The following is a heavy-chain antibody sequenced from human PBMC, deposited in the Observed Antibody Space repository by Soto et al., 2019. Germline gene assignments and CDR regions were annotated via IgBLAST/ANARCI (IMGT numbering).Heavy chain of an antibody. Sequence: PSETLSLTCTVSGVSISSSSYYWGWIRQPPGKGLEWIGSIYYSGSTYYNPSLKSRVTISVDTSKNQFSLKLSSVTAADTAVYYCARRLGYCSSTSCYLKPRINNWFDPWGQGTLVTVS. D-gene: IGHD2-2*01. CDR3: ARRLGYCSSTSCYLKPRINNWFDP. CDR2: IYYSGST. CDR1: GVSISSSSYY. V-gene: IGHV4-39*01. J-gene: IGHJ5*02.